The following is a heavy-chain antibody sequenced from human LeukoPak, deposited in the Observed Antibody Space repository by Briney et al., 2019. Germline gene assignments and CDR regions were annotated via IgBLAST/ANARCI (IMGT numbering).Heavy chain of an antibody. CDR2: ISYDGSNK. J-gene: IGHJ4*02. CDR3: AKWPHVDTAMVY. CDR1: GFTFSSYG. V-gene: IGHV3-30*18. D-gene: IGHD5-18*01. Sequence: PGRSLRLSCAASGFTFSSYGMHWVRQAPGKGLEWVAVISYDGSNKYYADSVKGRFTISRDNSKNTLYLQMNSLRAEDTAVYYCAKWPHVDTAMVYWGQGTLVTDSS.